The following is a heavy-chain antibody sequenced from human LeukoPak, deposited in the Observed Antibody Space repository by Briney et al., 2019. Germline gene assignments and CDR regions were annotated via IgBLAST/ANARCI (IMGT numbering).Heavy chain of an antibody. D-gene: IGHD3-10*01. Sequence: SVKVSCKVSGGTFSSYPISWVRQAPGQGLEWMGRIIPILGIANYAQKFQGRVTITADKSTSTAYMELSSLRSEDTAVYYCARGGWFGELLPFDPWGQGTLVTVSS. V-gene: IGHV1-69*04. J-gene: IGHJ5*02. CDR3: ARGGWFGELLPFDP. CDR1: GGTFSSYP. CDR2: IIPILGIA.